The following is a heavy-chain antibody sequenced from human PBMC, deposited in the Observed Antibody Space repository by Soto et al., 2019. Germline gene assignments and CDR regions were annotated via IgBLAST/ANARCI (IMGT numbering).Heavy chain of an antibody. CDR3: VRDAHRGGDYDY. D-gene: IGHD3-16*01. J-gene: IGHJ4*02. CDR2: IKPEGGEE. Sequence: EVPLVESGGGLVQPGGSLRLSCSASGFTFSNYWMNWVRQAPGKGLEWVANIKPEGGEEYYVDSVKGRFTISRDNANNSLYLQMNNLRDDDTALYYCVRDAHRGGDYDYWGQGALVTVSS. CDR1: GFTFSNYW. V-gene: IGHV3-7*01.